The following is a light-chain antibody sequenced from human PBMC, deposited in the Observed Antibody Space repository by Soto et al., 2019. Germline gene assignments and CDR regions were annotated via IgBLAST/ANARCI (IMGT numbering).Light chain of an antibody. V-gene: IGLV2-11*01. CDR1: SSDVGAYIF. J-gene: IGLJ3*02. Sequence: QSALTQPASVSGSPGQSITISCTGTSSDVGAYIFVSWYQQHPGKAPKLMIYDVSKRPSGVPDRFSGSKSGNTASLTISGLQAEDEADYYCCSYAGSPWVFGGGTKVTVL. CDR2: DVS. CDR3: CSYAGSPWV.